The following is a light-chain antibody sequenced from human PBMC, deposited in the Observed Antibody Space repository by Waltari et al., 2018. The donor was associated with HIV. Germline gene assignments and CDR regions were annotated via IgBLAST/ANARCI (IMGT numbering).Light chain of an antibody. Sequence: QSVLTQPASLSGSPGQSITISCTGASGDVGTYNLVAWYQQRPGKAPKLLIYDDDKRPSGVSLRFSGSKIGNTAYLTISGLQADDEANYYCSSKGSNDTLMFGGGTRVTAL. V-gene: IGLV2-23*01. CDR2: DDD. CDR3: SSKGSNDTLM. CDR1: SGDVGTYNL. J-gene: IGLJ3*02.